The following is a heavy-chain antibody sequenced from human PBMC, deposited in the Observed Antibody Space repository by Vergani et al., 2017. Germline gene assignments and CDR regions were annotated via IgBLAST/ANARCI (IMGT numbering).Heavy chain of an antibody. CDR1: GFTFTAHG. Sequence: EVHLLESGGGLVQSGGSLRLSCAASGFTFTAHGLNWVRQAPGKGLEWVSGISGQNFRTHYADSVKGRFTISRDDSKNTVYLQINSLRAEDTAFYYCADLYGYDGFSPFWGQGTLVTVSS. CDR3: ADLYGYDGFSPF. D-gene: IGHD5-18*01. CDR2: ISGQNFRT. J-gene: IGHJ4*02. V-gene: IGHV3-23*01.